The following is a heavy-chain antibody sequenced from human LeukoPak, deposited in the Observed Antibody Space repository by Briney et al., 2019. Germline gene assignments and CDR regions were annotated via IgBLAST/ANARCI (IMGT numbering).Heavy chain of an antibody. D-gene: IGHD3-3*01. Sequence: PVKVSCKASGGTFSSYAISWVRQAPGQGLEWMGGIIPIFGTANYAQKFQGRVTITTDESTSTAYMELSSLRAEGTAVYYGAGGGGGGITIFGVGYYFDYRGQGTLVTVSS. CDR2: IIPIFGTA. CDR1: GGTFSSYA. CDR3: AGGGGGGITIFGVGYYFDY. J-gene: IGHJ4*02. V-gene: IGHV1-69*05.